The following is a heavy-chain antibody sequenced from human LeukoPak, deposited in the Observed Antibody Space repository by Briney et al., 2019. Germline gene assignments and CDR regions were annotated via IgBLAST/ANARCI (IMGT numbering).Heavy chain of an antibody. Sequence: PGGSLRLSCAASGFTFSGSAMHWVRQASGKGLEWVGRIRSKANSYATAYAASVKGRFTISRDDSKNTLYLQMNSLRAEDTAVYYCAKARVVVVAAAYWYFDLWGRGTLVTVSS. CDR1: GFTFSGSA. D-gene: IGHD2-15*01. V-gene: IGHV3-73*01. CDR3: AKARVVVVAAAYWYFDL. CDR2: IRSKANSYAT. J-gene: IGHJ2*01.